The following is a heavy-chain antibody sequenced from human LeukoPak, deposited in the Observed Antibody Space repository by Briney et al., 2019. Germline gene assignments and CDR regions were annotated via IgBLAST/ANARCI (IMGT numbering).Heavy chain of an antibody. CDR3: AKALLMIVVVPFDY. V-gene: IGHV3-23*01. CDR2: ISGSGGST. D-gene: IGHD3-22*01. CDR1: GFTFSSYG. J-gene: IGHJ4*02. Sequence: LAGGSLRLSCAASGFTFSSYGMSWVRQAPGKGLEWVSAISGSGGSTYYADSVKGRFTISRDNSKNTLYLQMNSLRAEDTAVYYCAKALLMIVVVPFDYWGQGTLVTVSS.